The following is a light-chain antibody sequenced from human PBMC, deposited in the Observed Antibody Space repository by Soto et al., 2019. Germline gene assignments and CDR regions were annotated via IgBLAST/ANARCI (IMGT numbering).Light chain of an antibody. V-gene: IGKV1-27*01. J-gene: IGKJ1*01. Sequence: DIPMTQSPSSLSASVGDRITITCRASQGISNFLAWYQQKPGKVPKLLIYAASTLESGVPSRCSGSGSGTDFTLTISSLQPEDVATYYCQKYNSAPRTFGQGTKVEIK. CDR2: AAS. CDR3: QKYNSAPRT. CDR1: QGISNF.